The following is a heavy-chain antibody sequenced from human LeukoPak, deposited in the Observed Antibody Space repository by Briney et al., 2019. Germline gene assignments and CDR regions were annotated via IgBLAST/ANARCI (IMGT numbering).Heavy chain of an antibody. CDR3: ARGGKQWRGGNYFDS. CDR1: GYTFTDYA. D-gene: IGHD6-19*01. V-gene: IGHV1-3*03. J-gene: IGHJ4*02. Sequence: ASVKVSCKASGYTFTDYALHWVRQAPGQSLEWMGWVTTGRGDTQYSQAFQRRITITRDKSASTVSMDLSALRSEDTAVYYCARGGKQWRGGNYFDSWGQGTLVAVSS. CDR2: VTTGRGDT.